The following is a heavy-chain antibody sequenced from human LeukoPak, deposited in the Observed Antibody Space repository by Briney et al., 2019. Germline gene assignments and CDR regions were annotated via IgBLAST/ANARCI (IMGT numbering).Heavy chain of an antibody. CDR1: GGSISSYY. Sequence: PSETLSLTCTVSGGSISSYYWSWIRQPPGKGLEWIGHIYYSGSTNYNPSLKSRVTISVDTSKNQFSLKLSSVTAADTAVYYCARGGRSTVTNPGDEYFQHWGQGTLVTVSS. CDR2: IYYSGST. V-gene: IGHV4-59*01. D-gene: IGHD4-17*01. J-gene: IGHJ1*01. CDR3: ARGGRSTVTNPGDEYFQH.